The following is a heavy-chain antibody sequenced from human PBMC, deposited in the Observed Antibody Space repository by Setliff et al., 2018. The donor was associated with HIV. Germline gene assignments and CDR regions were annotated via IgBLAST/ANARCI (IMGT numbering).Heavy chain of an antibody. V-gene: IGHV4-59*01. Sequence: SETLSLTCTVSGASISGFYWSWIRQPPGKGLEWIGYFSYSVITNYKPSLKSRVTISVDTSKNQFSLNLNSVTAADTAVYYCARDYTNAFDIWGQGTMVTV. CDR1: GASISGFY. CDR2: FSYSVIT. CDR3: ARDYTNAFDI. D-gene: IGHD3-16*01. J-gene: IGHJ3*02.